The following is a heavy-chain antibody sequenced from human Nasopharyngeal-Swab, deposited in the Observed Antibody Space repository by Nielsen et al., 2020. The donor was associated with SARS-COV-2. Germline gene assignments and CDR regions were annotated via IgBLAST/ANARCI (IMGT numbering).Heavy chain of an antibody. Sequence: ASVKVSYKASGYTFTSYDINWVRQATGQGLEWMGWMNPNSGNTGYAQKFQGRVTMTRNTSISTAYMELSSLRSEDTAVYYCARVDDIVVVVAATLHQYFQHWGQGTLVTVSS. V-gene: IGHV1-8*01. J-gene: IGHJ1*01. CDR3: ARVDDIVVVVAATLHQYFQH. CDR2: MNPNSGNT. D-gene: IGHD2-15*01. CDR1: GYTFTSYD.